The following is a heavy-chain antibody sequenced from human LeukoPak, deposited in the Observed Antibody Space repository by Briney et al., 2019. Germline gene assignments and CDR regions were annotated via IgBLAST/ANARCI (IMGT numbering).Heavy chain of an antibody. CDR2: IYTSGST. V-gene: IGHV4-4*09. D-gene: IGHD3-16*01. CDR3: ARGTFYYYYYMDV. CDR1: GGSISSYY. J-gene: IGHJ6*03. Sequence: SETLSLTCTVSGGSISSYYWSWIRQPPGKGLEWIGYIYTSGSTNYNPSLKSRVTISVDTSKNQFSLKLSSVTAADTAVYYCARGTFYYYYYMDVWGQGTTVTVSS.